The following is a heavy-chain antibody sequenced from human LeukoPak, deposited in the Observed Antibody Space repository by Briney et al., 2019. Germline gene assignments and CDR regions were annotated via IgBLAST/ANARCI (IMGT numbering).Heavy chain of an antibody. Sequence: GGSLRLSCAASGFTFSSYWMSWVRQAPGKGLEGVANIKQDGSEKYYVDSVKGRFTISRDNAKNSLYLQMNSLRAEDTAVYYCAREGRAVGYDFWSGYQGPDAFDIWGQGTMVTVSS. D-gene: IGHD3-3*01. J-gene: IGHJ3*02. CDR2: IKQDGSEK. V-gene: IGHV3-7*01. CDR1: GFTFSSYW. CDR3: AREGRAVGYDFWSGYQGPDAFDI.